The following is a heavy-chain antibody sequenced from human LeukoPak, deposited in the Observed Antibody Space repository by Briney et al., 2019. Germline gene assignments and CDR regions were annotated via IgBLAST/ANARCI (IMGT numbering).Heavy chain of an antibody. V-gene: IGHV5-51*01. D-gene: IGHD3-22*01. CDR1: GYSFTSYW. CDR3: ARRGSYDSSGYDFDLSY. CDR2: IYPGDSDT. J-gene: IGHJ4*02. Sequence: GESLKISCKGSGYSFTSYWIGWVRQMPGKGLEWMGIIYPGDSDTRYSPSFQGQVTISADKSISTAYLQWSSLKASGTAMYYCARRGSYDSSGYDFDLSYWGQGTLVTVSS.